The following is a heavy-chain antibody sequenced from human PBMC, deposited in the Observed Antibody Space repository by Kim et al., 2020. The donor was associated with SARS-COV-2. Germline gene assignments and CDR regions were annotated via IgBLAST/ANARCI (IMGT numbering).Heavy chain of an antibody. CDR3: ARGSPRGGYNYHGY. J-gene: IGHJ4*02. D-gene: IGHD5-12*01. CDR1: GYTFTSYD. V-gene: IGHV1-8*02. Sequence: ASVKVSCKASGYTFTSYDINWVRQATGQGLEWMGWMNPNSGNTGYAQKFQGRVTMTRNTSISTAYMELSSLRSEDTAVYYCARGSPRGGYNYHGYWGQGTLVTVSS. CDR2: MNPNSGNT.